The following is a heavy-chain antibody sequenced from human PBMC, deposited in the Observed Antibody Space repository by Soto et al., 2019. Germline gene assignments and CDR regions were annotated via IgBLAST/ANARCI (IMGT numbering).Heavy chain of an antibody. V-gene: IGHV1-8*01. J-gene: IGHJ4*02. Sequence: ASVKVSCKASGYTFTSYDITWVRQATGQGLEWMGWMNPNSGNTGYAQEFQGRVTMTRNTSISTAYMELRSLRSEDTAVYYCARARRMTTTYYWGQGTLVTVSS. CDR1: GYTFTSYD. CDR2: MNPNSGNT. D-gene: IGHD4-17*01. CDR3: ARARRMTTTYY.